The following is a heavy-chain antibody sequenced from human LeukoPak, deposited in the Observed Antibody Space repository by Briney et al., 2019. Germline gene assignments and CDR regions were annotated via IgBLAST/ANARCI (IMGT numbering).Heavy chain of an antibody. CDR1: GGSISSGDYY. D-gene: IGHD1-26*01. J-gene: IGHJ4*02. Sequence: SETLSLTCTVSGGSISSGDYYWTWIRQPPGKGLEWIVYLYYSGSNYYNPSLKSRVTISVDTSKNQVSLKLTSVTAADTAVYYCARIRLLVGATRGPNFDYWGQGALVTVSS. CDR2: LYYSGSN. V-gene: IGHV4-30-4*08. CDR3: ARIRLLVGATRGPNFDY.